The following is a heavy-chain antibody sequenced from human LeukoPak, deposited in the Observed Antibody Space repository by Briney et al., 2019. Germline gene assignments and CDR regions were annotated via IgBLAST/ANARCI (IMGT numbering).Heavy chain of an antibody. J-gene: IGHJ4*01. V-gene: IGHV1-46*01. CDR2: INPSGGST. D-gene: IGHD6-19*01. Sequence: ASVKVSCKTSGYTFSSYYMHWVRQAPGQGPEWMGIINPSGGSTSHAQKFQGRVTMTRDTSTSTVYMELSSLRSEDTAVYYCARDAGYSSGWPTYYFDHWGQGILVTVSS. CDR3: ARDAGYSSGWPTYYFDH. CDR1: GYTFSSYY.